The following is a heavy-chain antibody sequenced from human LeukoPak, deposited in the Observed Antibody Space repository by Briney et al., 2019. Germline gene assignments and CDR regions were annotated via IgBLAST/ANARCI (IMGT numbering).Heavy chain of an antibody. CDR2: IGSSGGGI. Sequence: GGSLRLSCAASGFTFSTYTMYWVRHPPGKRLEWVSIIGSSGGGIHYADSVKGRFTISRDNSKNTLYLQMNSLRAEDTAVYYCAKGSDDSSGYTFDYWGQGTLVTVSS. V-gene: IGHV3-23*01. D-gene: IGHD3-22*01. CDR1: GFTFSTYT. CDR3: AKGSDDSSGYTFDY. J-gene: IGHJ4*02.